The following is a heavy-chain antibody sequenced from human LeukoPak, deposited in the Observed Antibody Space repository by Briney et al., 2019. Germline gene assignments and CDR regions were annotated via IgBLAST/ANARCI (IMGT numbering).Heavy chain of an antibody. CDR1: GYTFTSYY. J-gene: IGHJ4*02. CDR3: ERLSPDYGDSIDY. V-gene: IGHV1-46*01. D-gene: IGHD4-17*01. Sequence: ASVKVSCKASGYTFTSYYMHWVRQAPGQGLDWMGIINPSGGSTSYAQKFPGRVTITRDTSKSTVYMELRSLTLGGRALYSYERLSPDYGDSIDYWGQGTLVTVSS. CDR2: INPSGGST.